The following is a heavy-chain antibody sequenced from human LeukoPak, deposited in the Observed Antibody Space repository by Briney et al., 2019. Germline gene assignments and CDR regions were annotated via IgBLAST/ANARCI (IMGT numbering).Heavy chain of an antibody. Sequence: ASVKVSCKASGYTFTNYYMHWVRQAPGQGLEWMGIIHPSGGSTSYAQKFQGRVTMTTDTSTNTVYMELRSLRSDDTAVYYCARDLFSRRMNYYGSGSYFAYWGQGTLVAVSS. CDR3: ARDLFSRRMNYYGSGSYFAY. D-gene: IGHD3-10*01. J-gene: IGHJ4*02. V-gene: IGHV1-46*01. CDR2: IHPSGGST. CDR1: GYTFTNYY.